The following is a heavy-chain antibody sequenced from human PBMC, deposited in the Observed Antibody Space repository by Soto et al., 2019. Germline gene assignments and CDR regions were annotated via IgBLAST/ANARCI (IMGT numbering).Heavy chain of an antibody. D-gene: IGHD6-19*01. CDR1: GGSFSGYY. CDR3: ARAKVAGLFDY. Sequence: QVQLQQWGAGLLKPSETLSLTCAVYGGSFSGYYWTWIRQPPGTGLEWIGEINHSGSTNYNPSLKCRVTIAVDTSKTRFSLKLTSVTAADTAVYYCARAKVAGLFDYWGQGTLFTVSS. J-gene: IGHJ4*02. V-gene: IGHV4-34*01. CDR2: INHSGST.